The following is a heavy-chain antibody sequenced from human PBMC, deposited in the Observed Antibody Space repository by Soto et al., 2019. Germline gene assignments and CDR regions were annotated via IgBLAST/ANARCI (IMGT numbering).Heavy chain of an antibody. CDR2: IYSGGST. Sequence: QLVESGGGLVQPGGSLRLSCAASGFSVSNNYMKWVRQAPRKGLEWVSLIYSGGSTYYADSVKGRFTISRDNSKNTLFLQMNSLRVEDTAVYYCARDREYRWGQGTMVTVSS. CDR1: GFSVSNNY. CDR3: ARDREYR. J-gene: IGHJ3*01. V-gene: IGHV3-66*01. D-gene: IGHD5-12*01.